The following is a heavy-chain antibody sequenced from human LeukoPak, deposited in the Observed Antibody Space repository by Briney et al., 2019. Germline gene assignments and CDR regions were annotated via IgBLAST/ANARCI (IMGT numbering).Heavy chain of an antibody. Sequence: GGSLRLSCAASRFTVSSNYMSWVRQAPGKGLEWVSVIYSGGSTYYADSVKGRFTISRDNSKNTLYLQMNSLRAEDTAVYYCARDSWASDYYYYYMDVWGKGTTVTVSS. CDR3: ARDSWASDYYYYYMDV. CDR2: IYSGGST. V-gene: IGHV3-53*01. J-gene: IGHJ6*03. D-gene: IGHD1-26*01. CDR1: RFTVSSNY.